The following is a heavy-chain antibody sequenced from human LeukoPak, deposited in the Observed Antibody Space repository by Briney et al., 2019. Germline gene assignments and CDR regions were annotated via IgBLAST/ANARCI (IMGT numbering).Heavy chain of an antibody. V-gene: IGHV3-23*01. D-gene: IGHD3-3*01. CDR3: AKGPGSQYYDFWSGYYEPYGMDV. J-gene: IGHJ6*02. CDR2: ISGSGGST. CDR1: GFTFSSYA. Sequence: GGSLRLSCAASGFTFSSYAMSWVRQAPGKGLEWVSAISGSGGSTYYADSVKGRFTISRDNSKNTLYLQMNSLRAEDTAVYYCAKGPGSQYYDFWSGYYEPYGMDVWGQGTTVTVSS.